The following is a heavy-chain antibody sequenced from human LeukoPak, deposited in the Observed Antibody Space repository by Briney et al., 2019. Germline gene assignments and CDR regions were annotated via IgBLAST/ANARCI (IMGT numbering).Heavy chain of an antibody. Sequence: SETLSLTCTVSGGSISSYYWSWIRQPAGKGLEWIGYIYYSGSTYYNPSLKSRVTISVDTSKNQFSLKLSSVTAADTAVYYCARVGSMTTVTPRAFDIWGQGTMVTVSS. J-gene: IGHJ3*02. CDR1: GGSISSYY. CDR3: ARVGSMTTVTPRAFDI. D-gene: IGHD4-17*01. CDR2: IYYSGST. V-gene: IGHV4-59*06.